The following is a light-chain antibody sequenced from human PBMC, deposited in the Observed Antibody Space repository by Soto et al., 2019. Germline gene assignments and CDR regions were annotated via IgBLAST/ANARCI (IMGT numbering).Light chain of an antibody. V-gene: IGKV3-11*01. Sequence: EIVLTQSPATLSLSPGERATLSCRASQSVSSYLAWYQQKPGQAPRLLIYDASNRATGIPARFSGSGSGTDFTLNISSLEPEDFAVYYCKQRSNSITFGQGTRLEIK. CDR1: QSVSSY. CDR2: DAS. CDR3: KQRSNSIT. J-gene: IGKJ5*01.